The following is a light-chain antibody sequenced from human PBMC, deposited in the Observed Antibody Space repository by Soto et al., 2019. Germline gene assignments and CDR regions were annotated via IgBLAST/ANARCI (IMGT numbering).Light chain of an antibody. Sequence: QSALTQPASVSGSPGQSITISCTGTRTDVGGYNFVSWYQQHPGKAPKLIIYEVSNRPSGVSNRFSGSKSDNTASLTISGLQAEYEADYYCWSYVSSKTYVFGTGTKLTVL. V-gene: IGLV2-14*01. CDR2: EVS. CDR3: WSYVSSKTYV. J-gene: IGLJ1*01. CDR1: RTDVGGYNF.